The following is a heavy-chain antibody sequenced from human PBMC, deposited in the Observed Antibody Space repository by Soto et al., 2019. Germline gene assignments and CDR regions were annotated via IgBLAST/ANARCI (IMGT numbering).Heavy chain of an antibody. D-gene: IGHD3-3*01. CDR1: GFTFSSYG. J-gene: IGHJ4*02. CDR3: AKGSPVLRFLEWFGSIWFFDY. Sequence: GGSPRLSCAASGFTFSSYGMHWVRQAPGKGLEWVAVISYDGSNKYYADSVKGRFTISRDNSKNTLYLQMNSLRAEDTAVYYCAKGSPVLRFLEWFGSIWFFDYWGQGTLVTVSS. V-gene: IGHV3-30*18. CDR2: ISYDGSNK.